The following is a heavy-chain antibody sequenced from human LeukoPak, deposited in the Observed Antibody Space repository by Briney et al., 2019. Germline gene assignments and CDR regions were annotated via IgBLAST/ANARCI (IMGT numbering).Heavy chain of an antibody. V-gene: IGHV4-4*02. CDR2: IYHSGST. Sequence: SGTLSLTCAVSGGSISSSNWWSWVRQPPGKGLEWIGEIYHSGSTNYNPSLKSRVTISVDKSKNQFSLKLSSVTAADTAVYYCARERMAVAGDWYFDLWGRGTLVTVSS. J-gene: IGHJ2*01. CDR3: ARERMAVAGDWYFDL. D-gene: IGHD6-19*01. CDR1: GGSISSSNW.